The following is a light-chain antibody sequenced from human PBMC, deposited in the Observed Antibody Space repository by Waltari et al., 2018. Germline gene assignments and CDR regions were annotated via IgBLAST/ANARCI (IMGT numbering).Light chain of an antibody. V-gene: IGKV1-NL1*01. CDR1: QGISKS. CDR3: QHYYSISPT. CDR2: TAS. Sequence: DIQMPQSPSSLSASVGDTVTITCRASQGISKSLAWYQQKPGKAPKLLLHTASKLESGVPSRFSGSGSGADFTLTISSLQPEDFATYYCQHYYSISPTFGQGTKVDIK. J-gene: IGKJ1*01.